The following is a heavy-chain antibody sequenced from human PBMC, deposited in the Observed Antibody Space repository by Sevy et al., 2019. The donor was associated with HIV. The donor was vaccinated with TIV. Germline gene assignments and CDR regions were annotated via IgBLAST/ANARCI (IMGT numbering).Heavy chain of an antibody. J-gene: IGHJ6*02. CDR1: GGSISSYY. D-gene: IGHD2-15*01. CDR2: IYYSGST. V-gene: IGHV4-59*01. Sequence: SETLSLTCTVSGGSISSYYCSWIRQPPGKGLEWIGYIYYSGSTDNNPSLKSRVTISVDTSKNQFSLKLSSVTAADTDVHYCASDVSRLRMDVWGPGTTATVSS. CDR3: ASDVSRLRMDV.